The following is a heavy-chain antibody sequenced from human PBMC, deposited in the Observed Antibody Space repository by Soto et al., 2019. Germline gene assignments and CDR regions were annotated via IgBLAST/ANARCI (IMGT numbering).Heavy chain of an antibody. Sequence: GGSLRLSCAASGFTVSSNYMSWVRQAPGKGLEWVSVIYSGGSTYYADSVKGRFTISRDNSKNTLYLQMNSLRAEDTAVYYCAKVPIQYYYDSSGLIYFDYWGQGTLVTVSS. V-gene: IGHV3-53*01. D-gene: IGHD3-22*01. CDR1: GFTVSSNY. J-gene: IGHJ4*02. CDR2: IYSGGST. CDR3: AKVPIQYYYDSSGLIYFDY.